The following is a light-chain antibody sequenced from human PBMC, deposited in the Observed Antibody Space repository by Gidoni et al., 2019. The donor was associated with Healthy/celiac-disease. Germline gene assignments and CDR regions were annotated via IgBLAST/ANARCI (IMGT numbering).Light chain of an antibody. J-gene: IGLJ2*01. CDR1: KLGDKY. V-gene: IGLV3-1*01. CDR3: QAWDSSTEKV. Sequence: SYELTQQPSVSVSPGQTASITCSGDKLGDKYACWYQQKPGQSPVLVIYQDSKRPSGIPERFSGSNSGNTATLTISGTQAMDEADYYCQAWDSSTEKVFGGGNKLTVL. CDR2: QDS.